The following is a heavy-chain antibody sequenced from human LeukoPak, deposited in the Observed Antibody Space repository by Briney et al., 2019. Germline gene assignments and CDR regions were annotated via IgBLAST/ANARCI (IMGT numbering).Heavy chain of an antibody. D-gene: IGHD2-15*01. CDR3: SRGCGGGSCYLSDY. J-gene: IGHJ4*02. CDR1: GFTFSSYN. V-gene: IGHV3-21*01. CDR2: ISRSSSYI. Sequence: KPGGSLRLSCATSGFTFSSYNMNWVRQAPGEGLEWVSSISRSSSYIYYADSVKGRFTISRDNAKSSLYLQMNSLRAEDTAVYYCSRGCGGGSCYLSDYWGQGTLVTVSS.